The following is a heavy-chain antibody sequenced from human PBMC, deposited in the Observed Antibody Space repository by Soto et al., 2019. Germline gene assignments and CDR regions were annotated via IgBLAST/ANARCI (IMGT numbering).Heavy chain of an antibody. CDR3: ERDRGSKSYYYYGMDV. CDR2: ISYDGSNK. J-gene: IGHJ6*02. D-gene: IGHD2-2*01. Sequence: QVQLVESGGGVVQPGRSLRLSCAASGFTFSSYAMHWVRQAPGKGLEWVAVISYDGSNKYYADSVKGRFTISGDNSKNTRYLQMNSLRAEDTAVYYCERDRGSKSYYYYGMDVWGQGTTVTVSS. CDR1: GFTFSSYA. V-gene: IGHV3-30-3*01.